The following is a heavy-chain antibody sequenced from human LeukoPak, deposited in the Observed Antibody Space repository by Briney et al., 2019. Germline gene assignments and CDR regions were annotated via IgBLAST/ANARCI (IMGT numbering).Heavy chain of an antibody. Sequence: ASVKVSCKASGYTFTSYDINWVRQATGQGLEWMGWMNPNSGNTNYAQKLQGRVTMTTDTSTSTAYMELRSLRSDDTAIYYCTREYGFMTTVFHAFDIWGQGTMVTVSS. CDR2: MNPNSGNT. CDR3: TREYGFMTTVFHAFDI. CDR1: GYTFTSYD. V-gene: IGHV1-18*01. D-gene: IGHD4-17*01. J-gene: IGHJ3*02.